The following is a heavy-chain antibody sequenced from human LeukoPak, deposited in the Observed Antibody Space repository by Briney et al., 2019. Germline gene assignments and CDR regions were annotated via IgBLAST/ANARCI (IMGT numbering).Heavy chain of an antibody. V-gene: IGHV3-7*01. CDR3: ARGGAARPDF. CDR2: IKADGGEK. D-gene: IGHD6-6*01. Sequence: AGGSLRLSCAASGFIFDDYGMSWFRQTPGKGLEWVAKIKADGGEKDHVASVKGRFTISRDNAKNSLYLQMNSLRVEDTAVYYCARGGAARPDFWGQGTLVTVSS. CDR1: GFIFDDYG. J-gene: IGHJ4*02.